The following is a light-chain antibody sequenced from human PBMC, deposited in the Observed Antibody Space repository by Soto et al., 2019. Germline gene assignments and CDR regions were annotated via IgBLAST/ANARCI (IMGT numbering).Light chain of an antibody. J-gene: IGLJ1*01. Sequence: QSARAQPASVSGSPGQSSTISCTGTNSDVGAYIYVSWYQQHPGKAPKLMVYDINNRPSGVSNRFSGSKSANTASLTISGLQADDEADYYCVSFTTKSSYVLGTGTKVTVL. CDR2: DIN. CDR3: VSFTTKSSYV. V-gene: IGLV2-14*03. CDR1: NSDVGAYIY.